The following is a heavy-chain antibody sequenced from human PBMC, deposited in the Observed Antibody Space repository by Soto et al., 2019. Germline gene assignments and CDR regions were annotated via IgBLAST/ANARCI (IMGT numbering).Heavy chain of an antibody. J-gene: IGHJ5*02. CDR3: ARTITMILVPRKRWFDP. Sequence: QVQLQQWGAGLLKPSETLSLTCAVYGGSFSGYYWSWIRQPPGKGLEWIGEINHSGSTNYNPSLKSRVTISVDTPKNQFSLKLRSVAAADTAVYYCARTITMILVPRKRWFDPWGQGTLVTVSS. V-gene: IGHV4-34*01. D-gene: IGHD3-22*01. CDR1: GGSFSGYY. CDR2: INHSGST.